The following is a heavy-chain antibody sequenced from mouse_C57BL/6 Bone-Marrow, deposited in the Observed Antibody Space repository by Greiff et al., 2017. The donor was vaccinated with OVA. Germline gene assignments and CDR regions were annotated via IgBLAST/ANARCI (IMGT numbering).Heavy chain of an antibody. Sequence: VQRVESGPELVKPGASVKISCKASGYTFTDYYINWVKQRPGQGLEWIGWIFPGSGSTYYNEKFKGKATLTVDKSSSTAYMLLSSLTSEDSAVYFGARRGGVTTGGFAYWGQGTLVTVSA. D-gene: IGHD2-2*01. CDR1: GYTFTDYY. J-gene: IGHJ3*01. V-gene: IGHV1-75*01. CDR2: IFPGSGST. CDR3: ARRGGVTTGGFAY.